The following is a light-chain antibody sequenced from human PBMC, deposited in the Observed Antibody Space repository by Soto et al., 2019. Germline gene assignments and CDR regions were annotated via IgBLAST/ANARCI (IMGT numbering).Light chain of an antibody. CDR2: GNT. CDR3: QSYDDSLSVHYV. CDR1: SSNIGSTYD. J-gene: IGLJ1*01. V-gene: IGLV1-40*01. Sequence: QLVLTQPPSVSGAPGQRVTISCTGSSSNIGSTYDVQWYQQLPGTAPKLLIHGNTDRPSGVPYRFSGSKSGTSASLAITGLQADDEADYYCQSYDDSLSVHYVFGTGTKLTVL.